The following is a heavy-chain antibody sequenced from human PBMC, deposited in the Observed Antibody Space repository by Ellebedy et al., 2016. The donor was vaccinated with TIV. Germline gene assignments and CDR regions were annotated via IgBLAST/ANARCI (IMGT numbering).Heavy chain of an antibody. J-gene: IGHJ4*02. CDR3: ASAPDYYGFDY. D-gene: IGHD4-17*01. Sequence: MPSETLSLTCSVSGGSIRSYYWCWIRQPPGKGLEWIGYSYYRGSTNYNPSLKSRVTISVDTSKNQLFLKLNAVTAADTALYYCASAPDYYGFDYWGQGTLVTVSS. CDR2: SYYRGST. CDR1: GGSIRSYY. V-gene: IGHV4-59*01.